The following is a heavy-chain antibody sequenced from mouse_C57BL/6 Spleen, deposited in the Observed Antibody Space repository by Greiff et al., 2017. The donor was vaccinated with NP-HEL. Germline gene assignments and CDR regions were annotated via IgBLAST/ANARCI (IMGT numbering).Heavy chain of an antibody. Sequence: EVMLVESGGGLVKPGGSLKLSCAASGFTFSNYAMSWVRQTPEKRLEWVATISDGGSYTYYPDNVKGRFTISRDNAKNNLYLQMSHLKSEDTAMYYCARGYYGPFDYWGQGTTLTVSS. CDR3: ARGYYGPFDY. J-gene: IGHJ2*01. CDR2: ISDGGSYT. CDR1: GFTFSNYA. V-gene: IGHV5-4*03. D-gene: IGHD1-1*02.